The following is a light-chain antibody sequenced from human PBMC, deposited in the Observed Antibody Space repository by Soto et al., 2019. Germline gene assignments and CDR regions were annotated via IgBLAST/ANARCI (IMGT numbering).Light chain of an antibody. V-gene: IGKV3-20*01. J-gene: IGKJ3*01. CDR2: DAS. Sequence: EIVLTQSPGTLSLSPGERATLSCRASQSVSSSYLAWYQQKPGQAPRLLIYDASSATGIPDRFSASGSGTAFTLTITRLEPEGLQVYYCQHYGTSALFGPGTKVEI. CDR3: QHYGTSAL. CDR1: QSVSSSY.